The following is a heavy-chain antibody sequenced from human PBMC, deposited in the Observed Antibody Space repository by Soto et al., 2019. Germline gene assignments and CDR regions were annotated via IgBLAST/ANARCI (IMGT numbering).Heavy chain of an antibody. CDR3: ARTVSSRWYYFDY. CDR1: GYSISSSNW. Sequence: PSETLSLTCAVSGYSISSSNWWGWIRQPPGKGLEWIGYIYYSGSTYYNPSLKSRVTMSVDTSKNQFSLKLSSVTAVDTAVYYCARTVSSRWYYFDYWGQGTLVTVSS. CDR2: IYYSGST. D-gene: IGHD6-19*01. J-gene: IGHJ4*02. V-gene: IGHV4-28*01.